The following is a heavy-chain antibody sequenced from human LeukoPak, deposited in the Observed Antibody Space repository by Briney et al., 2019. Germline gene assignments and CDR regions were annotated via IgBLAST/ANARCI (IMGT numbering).Heavy chain of an antibody. V-gene: IGHV4-39*07. J-gene: IGHJ4*02. CDR3: ASSPSGSYFGYYFDN. D-gene: IGHD1-26*01. CDR1: GGSISSSDYY. CDR2: IYYSVTT. Sequence: SETLSLTCTVSGGSISSSDYYWGWIRQPPGKGLEWIGSIYYSVTTYYNPSLKSRVTISVDTSKNQFSLKLNSVTAADTAVYYCASSPSGSYFGYYFDNWGQGTLVTVSS.